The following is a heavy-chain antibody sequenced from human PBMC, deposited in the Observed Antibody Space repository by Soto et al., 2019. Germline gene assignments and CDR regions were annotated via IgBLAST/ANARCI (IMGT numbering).Heavy chain of an antibody. Sequence: QVRLVQSGAEVKEPGSSVTVSCKSSGGTFSNYAVNWARQAPGQGLEWMGGILPIYGSTNFAHTFQGRVTLTADESTRTAYMELKSLRSEDTAVYYCARGAPVDNSGDPFDYWGQGTLVTVSS. D-gene: IGHD3-22*01. CDR2: ILPIYGST. CDR1: GGTFSNYA. CDR3: ARGAPVDNSGDPFDY. V-gene: IGHV1-69*01. J-gene: IGHJ4*02.